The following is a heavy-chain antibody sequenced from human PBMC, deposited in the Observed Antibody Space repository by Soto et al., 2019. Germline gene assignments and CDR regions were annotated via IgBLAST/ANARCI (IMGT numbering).Heavy chain of an antibody. V-gene: IGHV1-69*13. CDR1: GGTFSSYS. CDR2: IIPIFGTA. CDR3: AGGVDTAIDLA. Sequence: GASVKVSCKASGGTFSSYSISWVRQAPGQGLEWMGGIIPIFGTANYAQKFQGRVTITADESTSTAYMELSSLRSEDTAVYYCAGGVDTAIDLAWGQGTLVTVSS. D-gene: IGHD5-18*01. J-gene: IGHJ4*02.